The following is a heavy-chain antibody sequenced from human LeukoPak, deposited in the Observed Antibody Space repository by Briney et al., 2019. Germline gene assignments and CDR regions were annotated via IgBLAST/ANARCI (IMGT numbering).Heavy chain of an antibody. J-gene: IGHJ4*02. CDR3: AKGNSRCSDGSCPFDY. CDR1: GFTFSTFG. CDR2: IRYDGTTK. Sequence: GGSLRLSCAAPGFTFSTFGMHWVHQAPGKGLEWVAFIRYDGTTKYYADSVKGRFTISRDNSKNTLYLQMNSLRPEDTAVYYCAKGNSRCSDGSCPFDYWGQGALVTVSS. D-gene: IGHD2-15*01. V-gene: IGHV3-30*02.